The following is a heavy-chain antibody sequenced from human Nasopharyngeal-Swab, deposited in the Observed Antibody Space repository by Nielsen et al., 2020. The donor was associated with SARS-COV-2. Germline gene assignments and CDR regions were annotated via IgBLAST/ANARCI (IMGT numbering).Heavy chain of an antibody. CDR1: GYTFTSYG. CDR2: ISAYNGNT. V-gene: IGHV1-18*01. Sequence: ASGKVSCKASGYTFTSYGISWVRQAPGQGLEWMGWISAYNGNTNYAQKLQGRVTMTTDTSTSTAYMELRSLRSDDTAVYYCASNPLYCSSTSCYHDAFDIWGQGTRVTVSS. D-gene: IGHD2-2*01. CDR3: ASNPLYCSSTSCYHDAFDI. J-gene: IGHJ3*02.